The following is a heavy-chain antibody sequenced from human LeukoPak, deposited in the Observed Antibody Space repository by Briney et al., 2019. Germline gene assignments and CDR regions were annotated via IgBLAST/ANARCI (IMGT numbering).Heavy chain of an antibody. CDR2: ISGSSSRI. CDR3: ARAPPDYGGYTNDY. D-gene: IGHD4-23*01. V-gene: IGHV3-48*01. CDR1: GFTFNNGP. Sequence: GGSLRLSCAASGFTFNNGPMSWVRQAPGKGLEWVSYISGSSSRIYYADSVKGRFTISRDNAKTSLYLQMNSLRAEDTAVYYCARAPPDYGGYTNDYWGQGTLVTVSS. J-gene: IGHJ4*02.